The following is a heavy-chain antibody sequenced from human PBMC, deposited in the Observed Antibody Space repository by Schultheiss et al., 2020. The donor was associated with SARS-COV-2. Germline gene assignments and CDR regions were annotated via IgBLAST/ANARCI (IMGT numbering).Heavy chain of an antibody. J-gene: IGHJ6*02. Sequence: GGSLRLSCAASGFTFSSHSMNWVRQAPGKGLEWVSYISSSSSTIYYADSVKGRFTISRDNAKNSLYLQMNSLRAEDTAVYYCARRRYYYDSSGYYYYYYYGMDVWGQGTTVTVSS. V-gene: IGHV3-48*01. D-gene: IGHD3-22*01. CDR3: ARRRYYYDSSGYYYYYYYGMDV. CDR2: ISSSSSTI. CDR1: GFTFSSHS.